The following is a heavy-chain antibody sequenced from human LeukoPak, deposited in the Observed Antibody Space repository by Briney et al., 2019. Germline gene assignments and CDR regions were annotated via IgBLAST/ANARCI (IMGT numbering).Heavy chain of an antibody. D-gene: IGHD1-1*01. CDR3: ARGQPVFEGVDY. J-gene: IGHJ4*02. CDR2: IYHSGST. CDR1: GGSISSYY. V-gene: IGHV4-38-2*02. Sequence: SETLSLTCTVSGGSISSYYWGWIRQPPGKGLEWIGSIYHSGSTYYNPSLKSRVTISVDTSKNQFSLKLSSVTAADTAVYYCARGQPVFEGVDYWGQGTLVTVSS.